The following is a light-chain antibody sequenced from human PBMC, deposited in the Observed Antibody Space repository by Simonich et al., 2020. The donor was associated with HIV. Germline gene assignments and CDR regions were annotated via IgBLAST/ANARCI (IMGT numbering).Light chain of an antibody. V-gene: IGLV2-14*01. Sequence: QSALTQPASVSGSPGQSITISCTGTSSDVSGYNYVSWYQQHPGKAPKLMIYDVTTRPSGVSNRFSASKSGNTASLTISGLQAEDEADYYCSSYTSSSTFVVFGGGTKLTVL. CDR1: SSDVSGYNY. CDR3: SSYTSSSTFVV. J-gene: IGLJ2*01. CDR2: DVT.